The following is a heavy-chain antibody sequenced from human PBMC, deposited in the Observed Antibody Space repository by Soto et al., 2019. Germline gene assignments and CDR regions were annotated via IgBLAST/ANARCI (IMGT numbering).Heavy chain of an antibody. D-gene: IGHD1-1*01. CDR1: GFTFSSYG. J-gene: IGHJ4*02. CDR3: AKDRGRWLQLYFDY. CDR2: ISYDGSNK. Sequence: GGSLSLSCASSGFTFSSYGMHWVRPAPGKGLEWVAVISYDGSNKYYADSVKGRFTISRDNSKNTLYLQMNSLRAEDTAVYYCAKDRGRWLQLYFDYWGQGTLVTVSS. V-gene: IGHV3-30*18.